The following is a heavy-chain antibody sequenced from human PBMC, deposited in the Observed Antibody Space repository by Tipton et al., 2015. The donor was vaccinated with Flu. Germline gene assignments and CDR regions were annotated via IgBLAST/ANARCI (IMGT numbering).Heavy chain of an antibody. V-gene: IGHV4-59*08. CDR3: ARRGIAAAVDY. CDR2: IYYSGST. D-gene: IGHD6-13*01. CDR1: GGSISSYY. Sequence: LRLSCTVSGGSISSYYWSWIRQPPGKGLEWIGYIYYSGSTNYNPSLKSRVTISVDTSKNQFSLKLSSVTAADTAVYYCARRGIAAAVDYWGQGTLVTVSS. J-gene: IGHJ4*02.